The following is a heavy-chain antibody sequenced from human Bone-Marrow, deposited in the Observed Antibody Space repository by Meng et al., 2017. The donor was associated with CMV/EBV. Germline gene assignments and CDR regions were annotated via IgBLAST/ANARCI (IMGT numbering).Heavy chain of an antibody. Sequence: GGSLRLSCAASGFTFSSYAMNWVRQAPGKGLEWVGRIKSKTDGGTTDYAAPVKGRFTISRDDSKNTLYLQMNSLKTEDTAVYYCTTGLGYCSSTSCSPGVDVWGQGTTVTVSS. CDR2: IKSKTDGGTT. CDR3: TTGLGYCSSTSCSPGVDV. CDR1: GFTFSSYA. J-gene: IGHJ6*02. D-gene: IGHD2-2*01. V-gene: IGHV3-15*01.